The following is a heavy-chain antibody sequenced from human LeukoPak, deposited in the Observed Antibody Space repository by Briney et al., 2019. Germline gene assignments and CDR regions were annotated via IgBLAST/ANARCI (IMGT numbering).Heavy chain of an antibody. D-gene: IGHD4-17*01. V-gene: IGHV4-38-2*02. CDR3: ARDRGMTTVTKFDY. CDR1: GYSIRSGYY. CDR2: IYHSVGT. J-gene: IGHJ4*02. Sequence: SETLSLTCSVSGYSIRSGYYWGWIRQPPGKGLEWIGSIYHSVGTYYNPSLKSRVTISVDTSKNQFSLKLSSVSAADTAVYYCARDRGMTTVTKFDYWGQGTLVTVSS.